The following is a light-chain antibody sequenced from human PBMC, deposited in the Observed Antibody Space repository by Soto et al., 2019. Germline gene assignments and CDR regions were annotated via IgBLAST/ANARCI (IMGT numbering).Light chain of an antibody. CDR2: TAS. V-gene: IGKV1-6*01. CDR1: QTISSG. CDR3: KQDYNYPHT. J-gene: IGKJ4*01. Sequence: AIQMTQSPSSLSASVGDRVTITCRASQTISSGLGWYQQKPGKAPNLLIYTASTLQSGVPSRFSGSGSGTDFTLTISSLQPEDFATYYCKQDYNYPHTFGGGTKVDIK.